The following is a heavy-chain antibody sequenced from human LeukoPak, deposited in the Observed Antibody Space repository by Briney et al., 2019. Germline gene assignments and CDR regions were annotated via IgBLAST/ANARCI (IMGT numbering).Heavy chain of an antibody. Sequence: ASVKVSCKASGYTFTSYAMHWVRQAPGQRLEWMGWINAGNGNTKYSQKFQGGVTMTTDTSTSTAYMELRSLRSDDTAVYYCAREGRRAAAASYYYMDVWGKGTTVTVSS. CDR2: INAGNGNT. CDR3: AREGRRAAAASYYYMDV. D-gene: IGHD6-13*01. V-gene: IGHV1-3*01. CDR1: GYTFTSYA. J-gene: IGHJ6*03.